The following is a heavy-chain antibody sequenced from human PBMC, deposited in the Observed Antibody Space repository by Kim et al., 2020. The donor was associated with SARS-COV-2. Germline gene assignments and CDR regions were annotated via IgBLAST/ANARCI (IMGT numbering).Heavy chain of an antibody. CDR2: INHSGST. CDR1: GGSFSGYY. Sequence: SETLSLTCAVYGGSFSGYYWSWIRQPPGKGLEWIGEINHSGSTNYNPSLKSRVTISVDTSKNQFSLKLSSVTAADTAVYYCARGIVGCSGGSCYGSWRYYYYYMDVWGKGTTVTVSS. CDR3: ARGIVGCSGGSCYGSWRYYYYYMDV. V-gene: IGHV4-34*01. D-gene: IGHD2-15*01. J-gene: IGHJ6*03.